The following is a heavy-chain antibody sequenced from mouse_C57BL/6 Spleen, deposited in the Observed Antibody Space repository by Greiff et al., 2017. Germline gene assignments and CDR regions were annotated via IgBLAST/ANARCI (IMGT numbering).Heavy chain of an antibody. V-gene: IGHV7-3*01. D-gene: IGHD4-1*01. CDR3: ARLTGTEFDY. CDR2: IRNKANGYTT. CDR1: GFTFTDYY. J-gene: IGHJ2*01. Sequence: EVKLVESGGGLVQPGGSLSLSCAASGFTFTDYYMSWVRQPPGKALEWLGFIRNKANGYTTEYSASVKGRVTISRDNSQSILYLQMNALRAEDSATYYCARLTGTEFDYWGQGTTLTVSS.